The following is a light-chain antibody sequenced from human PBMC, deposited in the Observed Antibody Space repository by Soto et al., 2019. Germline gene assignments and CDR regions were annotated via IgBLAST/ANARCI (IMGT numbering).Light chain of an antibody. V-gene: IGLV2-18*02. Sequence: QSVLTQPPSVSGSPGQSVTISCTGNSSDVGSYNRVSWYQQPPGTAPKLMIYEVTNRPSGVPNRFSASKSGNTASLTISGLQAEDEADYYCTSYTSSRTWVFGGGTKVTVL. CDR3: TSYTSSRTWV. J-gene: IGLJ3*02. CDR2: EVT. CDR1: SSDVGSYNR.